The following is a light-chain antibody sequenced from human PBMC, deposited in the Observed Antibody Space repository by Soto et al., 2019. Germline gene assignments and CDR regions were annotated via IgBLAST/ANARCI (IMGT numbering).Light chain of an antibody. CDR2: AAS. V-gene: IGKV1-27*01. CDR3: QKYNSAPQT. Sequence: DIQMAQFPSSVSASVGDRVPITCRANQGISNFLAWYQQKPGQVPKLLMYAASTLPSGVPSRFSGSRSGTDFTLTISSLQPEDVATYSCQKYNSAPQTFGQGTKVDIK. CDR1: QGISNF. J-gene: IGKJ1*01.